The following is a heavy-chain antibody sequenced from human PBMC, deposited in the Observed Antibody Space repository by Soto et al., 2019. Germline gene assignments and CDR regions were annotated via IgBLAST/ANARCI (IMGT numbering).Heavy chain of an antibody. J-gene: IGHJ6*02. CDR2: TYYRCKWYN. V-gene: IGHV6-1*01. Sequence: QVQLQQSGPGLVKPSQTLSLTCAISGDSVSSNSAAWNWIRQSPSRGLEWLGRTYYRCKWYNDSXVXGXXRTTISPDPSRTQSSLQLNSVTPEDTAVYYCARDRYYGMDVWGQGTTVTVSS. CDR1: GDSVSSNSAA. CDR3: ARDRYYGMDV.